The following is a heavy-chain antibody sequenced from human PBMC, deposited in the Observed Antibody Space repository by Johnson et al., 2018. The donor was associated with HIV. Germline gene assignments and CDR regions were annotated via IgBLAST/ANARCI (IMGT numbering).Heavy chain of an antibody. CDR3: AREGIAARLAAFDI. CDR2: IKQDGSEK. Sequence: VQLVESGGGLVQPGGSLRLSCAASGFTFSSYWMSWVRQAPGKGLEWVANIKQDGSEKYYVDSVKCRFTISRDNAKNSLYLQMNSLRAEDTAVYYCAREGIAARLAAFDIWGQGTMVTVSS. V-gene: IGHV3-7*05. D-gene: IGHD6-6*01. CDR1: GFTFSSYW. J-gene: IGHJ3*02.